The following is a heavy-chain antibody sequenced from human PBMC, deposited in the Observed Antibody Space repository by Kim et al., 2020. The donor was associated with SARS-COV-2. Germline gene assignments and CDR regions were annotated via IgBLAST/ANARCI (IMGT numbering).Heavy chain of an antibody. CDR1: GGSISSYY. J-gene: IGHJ6*02. CDR2: IYYSGST. Sequence: SETLSLTCTVSGGSISSYYWSWIRQPPGKGLEWIGYIYYSGSTNYNPSLKSRVTISVDTSKNQFSLKLSSVTAADTAVYYCARDKMIVGATGYYYYGMDVWGQGTTVTVSS. V-gene: IGHV4-59*01. D-gene: IGHD1-26*01. CDR3: ARDKMIVGATGYYYYGMDV.